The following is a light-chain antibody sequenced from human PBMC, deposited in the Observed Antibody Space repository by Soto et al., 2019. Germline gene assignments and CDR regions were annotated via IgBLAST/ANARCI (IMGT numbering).Light chain of an antibody. CDR1: QSVSSAY. J-gene: IGKJ2*01. V-gene: IGKV3-20*01. CDR3: QQSGSSFST. Sequence: EIVLTQSPGTLSLSPGERATLSCRASQSVSSAYLAWYQQIPGQAPRLLIYGASSRATGIPDRFSGSGSGTDFTPPISRLEPDDFAVYYFQQSGSSFSTFVQGTKLQIK. CDR2: GAS.